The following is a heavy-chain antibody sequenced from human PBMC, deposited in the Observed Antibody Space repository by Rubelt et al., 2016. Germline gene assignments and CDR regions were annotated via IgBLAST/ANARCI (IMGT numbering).Heavy chain of an antibody. J-gene: IGHJ4*02. Sequence: EVQLVQSGAEVKKPGESLKISCKGSGYSFTSYWIGWVRQMPGKGLEWMGIIYPGDSDTRYSPSSPGRVTISADQSLGTAYLQWSSLKASDTAMYYCASLLPLWPFDYWGQGTLVPVSS. D-gene: IGHD5-18*01. CDR1: GYSFTSYW. V-gene: IGHV5-51*01. CDR3: ASLLPLWPFDY. CDR2: IYPGDSDT.